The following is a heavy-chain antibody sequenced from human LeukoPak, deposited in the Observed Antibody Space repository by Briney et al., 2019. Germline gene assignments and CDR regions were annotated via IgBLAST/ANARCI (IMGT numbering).Heavy chain of an antibody. V-gene: IGHV3-30*02. CDR3: ARAGVRYYDSSGYYYLYYYYYMDV. J-gene: IGHJ6*03. D-gene: IGHD3-22*01. CDR2: IRYDGSNK. CDR1: GFTFSSYG. Sequence: GGSLRLSCAASGFTFSSYGMHWVRQAPGKGLEWVAFIRYDGSNKYYADSVKGRFTISRDNSKNTLYLQMNSLRAEDTALYYCARAGVRYYDSSGYYYLYYYYYMDVWGKGTTVTVSS.